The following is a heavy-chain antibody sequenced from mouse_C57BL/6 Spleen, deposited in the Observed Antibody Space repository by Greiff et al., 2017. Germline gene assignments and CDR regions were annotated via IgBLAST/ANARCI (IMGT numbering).Heavy chain of an antibody. CDR3: ASGNSVDYYAMDY. CDR2: IDPANGNT. V-gene: IGHV14-3*01. CDR1: GFNIKNTY. D-gene: IGHD2-1*01. J-gene: IGHJ4*01. Sequence: VQPKESVAELVRPGASVKLSCTASGFNIKNTYMHWVKQRPEQGLEWIGRIDPANGNTKYAPKFQGKATLTADTSSNTAYLQLSSLTSEDTAIYSCASGNSVDYYAMDYWGQGTSVTVSA.